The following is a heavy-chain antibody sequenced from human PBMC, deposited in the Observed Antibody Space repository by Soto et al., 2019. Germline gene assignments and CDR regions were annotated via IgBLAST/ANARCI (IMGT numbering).Heavy chain of an antibody. V-gene: IGHV4-30-4*01. J-gene: IGHJ4*02. CDR3: ARVINTATGTSGFDS. CDR2: VYYSESA. D-gene: IGHD6-13*01. CDR1: GGSIRSSDYY. Sequence: QVQLQESGPGLVKPSQTLSLTCTVSGGSIRSSDYYWSWIRQPPGKGLEWIGYVYYSESAYYNPSLQSRGFISIDTSKNQFSLTLSSVTAADTAVYYCARVINTATGTSGFDSWGQGTLVTVSS.